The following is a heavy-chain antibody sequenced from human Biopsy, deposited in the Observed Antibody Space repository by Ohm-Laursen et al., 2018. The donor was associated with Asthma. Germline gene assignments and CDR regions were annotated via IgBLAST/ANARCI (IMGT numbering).Heavy chain of an antibody. CDR1: GFTFSNYW. D-gene: IGHD6-13*01. CDR3: ARDRGIAAAGTEFDY. J-gene: IGHJ4*02. Sequence: SLRLSCTASGFTFSNYWMSWVRQTPGKGLEWVANIKQDGSDKYYLDSVKGRFTVSRDNAKNSLYLQMNSLRAEDTAVYYCARDRGIAAAGTEFDYWGQGTLVTVSS. CDR2: IKQDGSDK. V-gene: IGHV3-7*05.